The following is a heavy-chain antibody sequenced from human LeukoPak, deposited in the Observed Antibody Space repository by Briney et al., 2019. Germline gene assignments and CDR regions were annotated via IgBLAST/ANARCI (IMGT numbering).Heavy chain of an antibody. D-gene: IGHD2-8*01. J-gene: IGHJ3*02. Sequence: GGSLRLSCAASGFTFSSYSMNWVRQAPGKGLEWVSSISSSSSYIYYADSVKGRLTISRDNAKNSLYLQMNCLRAEDTAVYYCARDKIVPGVCAFDIWGQGTMVTVSS. CDR1: GFTFSSYS. CDR2: ISSSSSYI. CDR3: ARDKIVPGVCAFDI. V-gene: IGHV3-21*01.